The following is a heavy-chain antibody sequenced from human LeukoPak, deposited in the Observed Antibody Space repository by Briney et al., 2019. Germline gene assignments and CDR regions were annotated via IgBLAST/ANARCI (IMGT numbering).Heavy chain of an antibody. CDR3: AKGGLIAADFDY. Sequence: GSLXLSXAXSGFTFSSYAMSWVRQAPGKGLEWVSAISGSGGSTYYADSVKGRFTISRDNSNNTLYLQMNSLRAEDTAVYYCAKGGLIAADFDYWGQGTLATVSS. D-gene: IGHD6-13*01. V-gene: IGHV3-23*01. J-gene: IGHJ4*02. CDR1: GFTFSSYA. CDR2: ISGSGGST.